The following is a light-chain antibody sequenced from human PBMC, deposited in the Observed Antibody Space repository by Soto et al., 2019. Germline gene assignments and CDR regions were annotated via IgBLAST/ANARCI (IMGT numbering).Light chain of an antibody. CDR2: GNS. CDR3: QSYDSSLSGGV. J-gene: IGLJ3*02. CDR1: SSNIGAGYD. V-gene: IGLV1-40*01. Sequence: QSVLTQPPSVSGAPGQRVTISCTGSSSNIGAGYDVHWYQQLPGTAPKLLIYGNSNRPSGVPDRFSGSKSGTSASLAITGLRAEDEADYSCQSYDSSLSGGVFGGGTKLTVL.